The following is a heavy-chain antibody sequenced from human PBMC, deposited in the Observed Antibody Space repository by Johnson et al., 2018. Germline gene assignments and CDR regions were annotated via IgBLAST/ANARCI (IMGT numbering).Heavy chain of an antibody. V-gene: IGHV4-59*01. Sequence: QLQESGPGLVKPSETLSVTCTISGGSISNYYWSWIRQPPGQGLEWIGYIYYSGRTNYDPSLKSRVTMSVDTSSNQVSLELTSVTAADTAVYYCARLGSSNNYYYYIDVWGKGTTVTVSS. D-gene: IGHD3-10*02. CDR3: ARLGSSNNYYYYIDV. CDR1: GGSISNYY. J-gene: IGHJ6*03. CDR2: IYYSGRT.